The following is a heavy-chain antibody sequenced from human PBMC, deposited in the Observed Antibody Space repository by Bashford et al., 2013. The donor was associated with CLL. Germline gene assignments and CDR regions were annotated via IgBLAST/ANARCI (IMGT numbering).Heavy chain of an antibody. CDR1: GYTFSNYD. CDR3: ARPHPIAAAGYYYYYSMDV. Sequence: ASVKVSCMASGYTFSNYDINWVRQATGQGLEWMGWMNPISGNTGYAQKFQGRVTMTRNTSMSTAYMELSSLRSDDSAVYYCARPHPIAAAGYYYYYSMDVWGQGTTVTVSS. CDR2: MNPISGNT. V-gene: IGHV1-8*01. D-gene: IGHD6-13*01. J-gene: IGHJ6*02.